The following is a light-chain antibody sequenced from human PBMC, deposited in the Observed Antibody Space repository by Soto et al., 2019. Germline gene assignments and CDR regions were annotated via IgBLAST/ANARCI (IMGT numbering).Light chain of an antibody. J-gene: IGKJ1*01. CDR3: QQFMTYRT. CDR2: KAS. V-gene: IGKV1-5*03. Sequence: IQMTQSPSTLSASVGDRVTITCRASQTISNWLAWYQQKPGKAPNLLIYKASSLESGVPSRFSGSGSGTEFTLTISSLQPDDFATYYCQQFMTYRTFGQGTKV. CDR1: QTISNW.